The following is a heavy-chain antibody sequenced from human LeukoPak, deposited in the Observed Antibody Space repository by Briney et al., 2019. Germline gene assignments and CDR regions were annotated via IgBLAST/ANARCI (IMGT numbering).Heavy chain of an antibody. CDR2: IDTSGDT. D-gene: IGHD2-15*01. Sequence: GGSLRLSCAASGFTFSIYDMHWGREATGKGVEWVSTIDTSGDTSYPGSGKGRITIARENAKNSLYLQMNSLRAGDTAVYYCARDRGGGHMDVWGKGTTVTISS. J-gene: IGHJ6*03. V-gene: IGHV3-13*01. CDR1: GFTFSIYD. CDR3: ARDRGGGHMDV.